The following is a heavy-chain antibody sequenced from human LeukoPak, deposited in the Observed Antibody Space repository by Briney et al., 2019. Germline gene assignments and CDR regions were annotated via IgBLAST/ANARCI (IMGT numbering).Heavy chain of an antibody. J-gene: IGHJ4*02. CDR2: IYYSGST. CDR1: GGSISSYY. V-gene: IGHV4-59*01. CDR3: ARIRVVGATTKFDY. Sequence: SETLSLACTVSGGSISSYYWSWIRQPPGKGLEWIGYIYYSGSTNYNPSLKSRVTISVDTSKNQSSLKLSSVTAADTAVYYCARIRVVGATTKFDYWGQGTLVTVSS. D-gene: IGHD1-26*01.